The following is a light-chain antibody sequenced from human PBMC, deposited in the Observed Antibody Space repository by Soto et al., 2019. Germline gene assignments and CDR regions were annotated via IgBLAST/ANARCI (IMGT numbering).Light chain of an antibody. J-gene: IGLJ2*01. V-gene: IGLV2-14*01. CDR3: SSYTGSNTPVV. CDR1: SSDVGGYNY. CDR2: DVS. Sequence: QSVLTQPASVSGSPGQSITISCTGTSSDVGGYNYVSWYQQHPGKAPYLIIFDVSNRPSGVSNRFSGSKSGNSASLTISGLQAEDEADYYCSSYTGSNTPVVFGGGTKLTVL.